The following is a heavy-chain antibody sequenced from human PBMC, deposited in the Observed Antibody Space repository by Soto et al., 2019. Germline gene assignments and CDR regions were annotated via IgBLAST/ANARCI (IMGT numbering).Heavy chain of an antibody. D-gene: IGHD2-21*02. V-gene: IGHV1-18*04. CDR3: ERQDYCSGHLDY. J-gene: IGHJ4*02. Sequence: QVQLVQSGAEVKKPGASVKVSCKASGYTFTSYAINWVRQAPGQGLEWMGWISANNGNINYAQKFQGRVTMTTDTCTSTAYMELRSRRSDDTAVYYFERQDYCSGHLDYWGQGTLVTVSS. CDR1: GYTFTSYA. CDR2: ISANNGNI.